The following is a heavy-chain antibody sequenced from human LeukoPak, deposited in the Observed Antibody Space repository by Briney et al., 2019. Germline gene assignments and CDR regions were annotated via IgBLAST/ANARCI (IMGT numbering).Heavy chain of an antibody. CDR3: ARVVLAAREGEFDY. D-gene: IGHD6-6*01. J-gene: IGHJ4*02. Sequence: ASVKVSCKASGYTFTGYYMHWVRQAPGQGLEWMGWINPNSGGTNYAQKFQGRVTMTRDTSISTAYMELSRLRSDDTAVYYCARVVLAAREGEFDYWGQGTLVTVSS. CDR1: GYTFTGYY. V-gene: IGHV1-2*02. CDR2: INPNSGGT.